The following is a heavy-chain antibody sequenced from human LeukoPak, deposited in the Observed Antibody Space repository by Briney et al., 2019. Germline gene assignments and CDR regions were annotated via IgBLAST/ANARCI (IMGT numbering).Heavy chain of an antibody. CDR2: IKKDGSEK. CDR3: ARHLSGVTGYTYGRGIDY. Sequence: LPGGSLRLSCAASGFTFSSYWMSWVRQAPGKGLEWVANIKKDGSEKYSVDSVKGRFTISRDNAKTSLYLQMNTLRAEDTAVYYCARHLSGVTGYTYGRGIDYWSQGTLVTVSS. CDR1: GFTFSSYW. J-gene: IGHJ4*02. D-gene: IGHD5-18*01. V-gene: IGHV3-7*01.